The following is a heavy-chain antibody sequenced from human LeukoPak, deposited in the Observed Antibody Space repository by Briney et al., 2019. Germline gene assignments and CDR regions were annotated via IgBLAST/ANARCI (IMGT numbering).Heavy chain of an antibody. V-gene: IGHV3-48*01. Sequence: GGSLRLSCAASGFTFSSYSMNWVRQALGKGLEWVSYISGSSSTIYYADSVKGRFTISRDNAKKSLYLQMNSLRAEDTAVYYCARDVSSLGYWGQGTLVTVSS. CDR2: ISGSSSTI. D-gene: IGHD6-6*01. J-gene: IGHJ4*02. CDR1: GFTFSSYS. CDR3: ARDVSSLGY.